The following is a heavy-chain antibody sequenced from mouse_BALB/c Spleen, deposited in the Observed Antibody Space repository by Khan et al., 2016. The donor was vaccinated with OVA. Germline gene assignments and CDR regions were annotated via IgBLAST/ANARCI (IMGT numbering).Heavy chain of an antibody. J-gene: IGHJ3*01. CDR3: TRGGYFGKSLFAY. V-gene: IGHV1S22*01. Sequence: LQQSGSALVRPGASVKLSCKASGYTFTSYWMHWVKQRHGQGLEWIGNIYPGSDSINYDEKFKSKGTLTVDTSSSTAYRHLRSLTSEDSAVYYCTRGGYFGKSLFAYGGQGTLVTVSA. CDR2: IYPGSDSI. D-gene: IGHD2-1*01. CDR1: GYTFTSYW.